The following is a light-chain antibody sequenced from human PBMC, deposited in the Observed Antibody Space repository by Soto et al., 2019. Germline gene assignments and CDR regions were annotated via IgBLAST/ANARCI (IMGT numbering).Light chain of an antibody. CDR2: EVS. J-gene: IGLJ3*02. V-gene: IGLV2-23*02. Sequence: QSALTQPASVSGSPGQSITISCTGTSSDVGSYNLVSWYQQHPGKAPKLMIYEVSKRPSGVSNRFSGSKSGNTASLTISGLQPDDEADYYCCSDAGSSTFRVFGGGTKLTVL. CDR1: SSDVGSYNL. CDR3: CSDAGSSTFRV.